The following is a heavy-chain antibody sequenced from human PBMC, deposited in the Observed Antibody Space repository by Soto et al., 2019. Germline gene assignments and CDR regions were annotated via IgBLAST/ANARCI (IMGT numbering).Heavy chain of an antibody. CDR1: GYSFTNYW. D-gene: IGHD7-27*01. CDR3: ARLWGGDYFDN. Sequence: EVQLLQSGAEVKKPGESLRISCKASGYSFTNYWITWVRQMPGKGLEWMGKIHPSDSYTTYTRSFQGHVSISVDKSIRTAYLQWSSLKASDTAMYYCARLWGGDYFDNWGQGTLVAVSS. V-gene: IGHV5-10-1*03. CDR2: IHPSDSYT. J-gene: IGHJ4*02.